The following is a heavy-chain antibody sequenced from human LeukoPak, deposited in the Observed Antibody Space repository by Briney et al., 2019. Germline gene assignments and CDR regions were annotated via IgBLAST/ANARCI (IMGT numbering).Heavy chain of an antibody. J-gene: IGHJ4*02. V-gene: IGHV3-23*01. D-gene: IGHD4/OR15-4a*01. CDR3: AVLRLDRVH. Sequence: QPGGSLRLSCAASGFTFSSYAMSWVRQAPGKGLEWVSAISGSGGSTYYADSVKGRFTISRDNSKNTLYLQLNSLRAEHTAVYYCAVLRLDRVHWGQGTLVTVSS. CDR1: GFTFSSYA. CDR2: ISGSGGST.